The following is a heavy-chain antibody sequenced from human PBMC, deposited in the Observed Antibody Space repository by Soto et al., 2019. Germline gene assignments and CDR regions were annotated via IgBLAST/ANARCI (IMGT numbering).Heavy chain of an antibody. D-gene: IGHD1-26*01. CDR1: GYSFTGHN. J-gene: IGHJ3*02. Sequence: ASVKVSCKASGYSFTGHNIHWVRQAPGQGLEWMGWINPDTGGTKSAQKFQGRVTMTRDTSISTAYMELSRLRSDDTAIYYCARVPVYSDAFDIWGQGTMVTVSS. CDR3: ARVPVYSDAFDI. CDR2: INPDTGGT. V-gene: IGHV1-2*02.